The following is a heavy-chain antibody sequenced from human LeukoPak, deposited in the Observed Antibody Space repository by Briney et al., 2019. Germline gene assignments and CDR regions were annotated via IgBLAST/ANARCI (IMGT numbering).Heavy chain of an antibody. CDR1: GYSISSGYY. V-gene: IGHV4-38-2*02. J-gene: IGHJ5*02. D-gene: IGHD3-10*01. Sequence: SETLSLTCTVSGYSISSGYYWGWIRQPPGKGLEWIGSINHSGSTNYNPSLKSRVTISVDTSKNQFSLKLSSVTAADTAVYYCARKGRKSYLDPWGQGTLVTVSS. CDR2: INHSGST. CDR3: ARKGRKSYLDP.